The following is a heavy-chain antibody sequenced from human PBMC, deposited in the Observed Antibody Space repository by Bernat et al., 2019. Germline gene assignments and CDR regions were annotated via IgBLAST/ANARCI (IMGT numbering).Heavy chain of an antibody. V-gene: IGHV3-33*01. D-gene: IGHD6-19*01. Sequence: QVQLVESGGGVVQPGRSLRLSCAASGFTFSSYSMHWVRQAPGKGLEWVAVIWYDGSNKYYADSVKGRFTISRDNSKNTLYLQMNSLRAEDTAVYYCARDLIAVADFSDAFDIWGQGTMVTVSS. CDR1: GFTFSSYS. CDR3: ARDLIAVADFSDAFDI. J-gene: IGHJ3*02. CDR2: IWYDGSNK.